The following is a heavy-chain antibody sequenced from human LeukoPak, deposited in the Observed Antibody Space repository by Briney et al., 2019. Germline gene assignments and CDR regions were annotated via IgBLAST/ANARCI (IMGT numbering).Heavy chain of an antibody. CDR1: GGSISSNY. CDR3: TRQNAVSAGYAYDI. J-gene: IGHJ3*02. Sequence: PSETLSLTCTVSGGSISSNYWSWIRQPPGKGLEWIGFISHSGSTNYNPSLKSRVTISVDTSKRYFSLSLSSVTAADPAVYYCTRQNAVSAGYAYDIWGQGTMVTVSS. CDR2: ISHSGST. D-gene: IGHD1-1*01. V-gene: IGHV4-59*08.